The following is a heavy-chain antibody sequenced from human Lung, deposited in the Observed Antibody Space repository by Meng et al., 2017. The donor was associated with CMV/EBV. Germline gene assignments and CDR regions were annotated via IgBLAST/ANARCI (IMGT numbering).Heavy chain of an antibody. D-gene: IGHD3-3*01. J-gene: IGHJ6*02. Sequence: ASXXVSXKASGYTFTGYYMHWVRQAPGQGLEWMGWINPNSGGTNYAQKFQGRVTMTRDTSISTAYMELGRLRSDDTAVYYCARPGRDFWSGYRAHLLIDVWXQGNXVTVSS. CDR1: GYTFTGYY. CDR3: ARPGRDFWSGYRAHLLIDV. CDR2: INPNSGGT. V-gene: IGHV1-2*02.